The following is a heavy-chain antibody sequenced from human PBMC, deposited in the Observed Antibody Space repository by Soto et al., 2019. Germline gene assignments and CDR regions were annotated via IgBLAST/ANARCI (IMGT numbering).Heavy chain of an antibody. CDR1: GFTFSSYG. J-gene: IGHJ6*02. D-gene: IGHD3-10*01. V-gene: IGHV3-33*01. CDR3: ARDTARAMVRIYYGMDV. Sequence: QVQLVESGGGVVQPGRSLRLSCAASGFTFSSYGMHWVRQAPGTGLERVAVIWYDGSNKYYADSVKGRFTISRDNSKNTLYLQMNSLRAEDTAVYYCARDTARAMVRIYYGMDVWGQGTTVTVSS. CDR2: IWYDGSNK.